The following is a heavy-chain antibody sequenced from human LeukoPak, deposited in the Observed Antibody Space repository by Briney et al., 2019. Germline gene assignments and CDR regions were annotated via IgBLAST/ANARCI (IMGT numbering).Heavy chain of an antibody. CDR3: AKALVGATAHAFDI. CDR2: ITGSGGST. D-gene: IGHD1-26*01. V-gene: IGHV3-23*01. Sequence: GGSLRLSCAASGFTFSTYAMSWVRQAPGQGREWVSAITGSGGSTYYADSVKGRFTISRDNSKNTLYLQMNSLRAEDTAVYYCAKALVGATAHAFDIWGQGTMVTVSS. J-gene: IGHJ3*02. CDR1: GFTFSTYA.